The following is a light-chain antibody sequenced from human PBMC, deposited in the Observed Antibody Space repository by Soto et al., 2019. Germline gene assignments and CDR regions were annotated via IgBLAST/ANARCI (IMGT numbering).Light chain of an antibody. CDR2: SAS. Sequence: IQLTQSPSSLSASAGDRVTITCRASQGISSYLAWYQQKPGKAPKLLMHSASTLQSGVPSRFSGSGSRTEFTLTISSLQPEDFATYYCQQLHSYPRTFGPGTKVDIK. J-gene: IGKJ3*01. CDR3: QQLHSYPRT. V-gene: IGKV1-9*01. CDR1: QGISSY.